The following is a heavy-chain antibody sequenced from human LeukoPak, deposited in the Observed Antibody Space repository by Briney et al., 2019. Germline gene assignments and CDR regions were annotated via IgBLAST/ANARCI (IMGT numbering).Heavy chain of an antibody. D-gene: IGHD3-10*01. V-gene: IGHV3-23*01. CDR1: GFTFSDYA. Sequence: GGSLRLSCSSSGFTFSDYALTWFRQAPGKGLEWVSGTSGSGASAYYADSVKGRFTISRDNPRSTVYLQLNSLTAEDTAIYYCARSRGFGELLPFDHWGQGTMVTVSS. CDR2: TSGSGASA. J-gene: IGHJ3*01. CDR3: ARSRGFGELLPFDH.